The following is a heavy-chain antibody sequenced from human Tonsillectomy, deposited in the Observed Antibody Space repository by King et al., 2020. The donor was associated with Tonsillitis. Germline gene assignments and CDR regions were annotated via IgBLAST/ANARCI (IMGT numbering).Heavy chain of an antibody. V-gene: IGHV3-21*01. J-gene: IGHJ6*02. CDR2: ISSSSSYI. CDR3: ARDRHYDFWSGYHHGISYYYGMDV. D-gene: IGHD3-3*01. CDR1: GFTFRSYS. Sequence: VQLVESGGGLVKPGGSLRLSCEASGFTFRSYSMNWVRQAPGKGLEWVSSISSSSSYIYYADSVKGRFTISRDNANNSLYLQMNSLRAEDTAVYYCARDRHYDFWSGYHHGISYYYGMDVWGQGTTVTVSS.